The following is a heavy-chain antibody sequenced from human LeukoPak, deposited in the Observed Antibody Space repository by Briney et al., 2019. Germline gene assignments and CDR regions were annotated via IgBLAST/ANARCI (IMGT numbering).Heavy chain of an antibody. J-gene: IGHJ4*02. Sequence: SETLSLTCTVSGGSINNYYWNWIRQAPGKGVEWIGFIYYSGISNYNPSLKSRVTISVDTSRNQFSLSLTSVTTADTAVYYCARESLGALDSWGQGTLLTVSS. CDR3: ARESLGALDS. V-gene: IGHV4-59*13. CDR1: GGSINNYY. CDR2: IYYSGIS. D-gene: IGHD3-16*01.